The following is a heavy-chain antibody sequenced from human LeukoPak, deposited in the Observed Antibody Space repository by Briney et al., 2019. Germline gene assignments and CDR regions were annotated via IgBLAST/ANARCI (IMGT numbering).Heavy chain of an antibody. CDR1: GYSFPSYC. CDR2: IDPSDSYT. Sequence: GESLKISCKGSGYSFPSYCITWVRQMPGKGLEWMGRIDPSDSYTNYSPSFQGHVTISADKSISTAYLQWSSLKASDTAMYYCARSYSGYDYLDYWGQGTLVTVSS. CDR3: ARSYSGYDYLDY. D-gene: IGHD5-12*01. V-gene: IGHV5-10-1*01. J-gene: IGHJ4*02.